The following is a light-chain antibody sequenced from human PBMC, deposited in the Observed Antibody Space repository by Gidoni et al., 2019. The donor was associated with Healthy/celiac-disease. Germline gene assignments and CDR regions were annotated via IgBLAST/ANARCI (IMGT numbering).Light chain of an antibody. J-gene: IGKJ5*01. CDR1: QDISNY. CDR3: QQYDNLSIT. Sequence: DIQITHSPSSLSASVGDRVTITCQASQDISNYLNWYQQKPGKAPKLLIYDASNLETGVPSRFSGSGSGTDFTFTISSLQPEDIATYYCQQYDNLSITFGQGTRLEIK. CDR2: DAS. V-gene: IGKV1-33*01.